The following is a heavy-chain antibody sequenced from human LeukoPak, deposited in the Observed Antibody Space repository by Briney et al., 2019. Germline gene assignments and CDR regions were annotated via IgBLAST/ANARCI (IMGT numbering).Heavy chain of an antibody. D-gene: IGHD6-19*01. V-gene: IGHV3-33*01. J-gene: IGHJ4*02. CDR1: GFTFSSYG. CDR2: IWYDGSNK. Sequence: PGGSLRLSCAASGFTFSSYGMHWVRQAPGKGLEWVAVIWYDGSNKYYADSVKGRFTISRDNSKNTLYLQMNSLRAEDTAVYYCATERDRWYSSGWSRGDYWGQGTLVTVSS. CDR3: ATERDRWYSSGWSRGDY.